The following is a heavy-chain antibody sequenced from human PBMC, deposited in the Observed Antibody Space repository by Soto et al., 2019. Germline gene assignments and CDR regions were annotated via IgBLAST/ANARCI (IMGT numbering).Heavy chain of an antibody. CDR2: ISSSSSYI. D-gene: IGHD3-3*01. Sequence: GGSLRLSCAASGFTFSSYSMNWVRQAPGKRLKWVSSISSSSSYIYYAESVKGRFTISRDNAKNSLYLQMNSLRAEDTAVYYCARDGRKDFWSGYYNYFDYWGQGTLVTVSS. J-gene: IGHJ4*02. CDR3: ARDGRKDFWSGYYNYFDY. V-gene: IGHV3-21*01. CDR1: GFTFSSYS.